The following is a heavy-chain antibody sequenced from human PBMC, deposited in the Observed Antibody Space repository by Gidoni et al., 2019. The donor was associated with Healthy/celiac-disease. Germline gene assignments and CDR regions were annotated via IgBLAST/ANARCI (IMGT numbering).Heavy chain of an antibody. V-gene: IGHV3-49*05. CDR1: GFTFGAYA. Sequence: EVQLVESGGGLVKPGRSLRLSCTASGFTFGAYAMSWFRQAPGKGLEWVGFIRSKAYGGTTEYAASVKGRFTISRDDSKSIAYLQMNSLKTEDTAVYYCTRDSAGRVVITDYWGQGTLVTVSS. CDR2: IRSKAYGGTT. J-gene: IGHJ4*02. CDR3: TRDSAGRVVITDY. D-gene: IGHD3-3*01.